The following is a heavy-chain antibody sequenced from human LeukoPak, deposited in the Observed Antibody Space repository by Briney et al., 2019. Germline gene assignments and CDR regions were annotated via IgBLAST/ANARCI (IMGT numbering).Heavy chain of an antibody. CDR3: ARYRSAAYYFEY. CDR2: MNPGSGKT. J-gene: IGHJ4*02. V-gene: IGHV1-8*03. D-gene: IGHD4-11*01. Sequence: GASVKVSCKASGYTFTSYDINWVRQATGQGLEWVGWMNPGSGKTGYAQKFQGRVTITASTSTSTGYMELSSLTSEDTAAYYCARYRSAAYYFEYWGQGTLVTVSS. CDR1: GYTFTSYD.